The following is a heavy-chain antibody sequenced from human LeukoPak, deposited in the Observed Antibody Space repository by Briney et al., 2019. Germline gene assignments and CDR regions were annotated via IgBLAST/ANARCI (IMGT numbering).Heavy chain of an antibody. CDR2: ISAYNANT. V-gene: IGHV1-18*01. CDR3: ASDFDYGGNSYAFDI. Sequence: ASVKVSCKASGYTFTTYSISWLRQAPGEGLEWMGWISAYNANTNYAQKFHGRVTMTTDTSTTTAYMELRSLRSDDTAVYYCASDFDYGGNSYAFDIWGQGTMVTVSS. J-gene: IGHJ3*02. D-gene: IGHD4-23*01. CDR1: GYTFTTYS.